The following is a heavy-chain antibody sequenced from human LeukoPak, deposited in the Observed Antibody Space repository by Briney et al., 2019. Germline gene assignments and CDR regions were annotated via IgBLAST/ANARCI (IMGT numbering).Heavy chain of an antibody. CDR2: IKYDGSEK. Sequence: GGSLRLSCEASGFTFNIYWMSWFRQAPGKGLEWVANIKYDGSEKYYVDSVKGRFTISRDNAKNSLHVQMNSLRAEDTAVYYCANHLACGSTSCPPFDYWGQGTLVTVSS. V-gene: IGHV3-7*01. CDR1: GFTFNIYW. CDR3: ANHLACGSTSCPPFDY. D-gene: IGHD2-2*01. J-gene: IGHJ4*02.